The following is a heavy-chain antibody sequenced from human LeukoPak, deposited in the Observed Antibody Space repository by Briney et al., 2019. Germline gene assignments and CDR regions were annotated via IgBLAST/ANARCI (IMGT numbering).Heavy chain of an antibody. CDR2: ISGYNGNT. CDR3: ARRRIVSGTDGFDI. D-gene: IGHD5/OR15-5a*01. CDR1: GYTFTNFG. V-gene: IGHV1-18*01. J-gene: IGHJ3*02. Sequence: GASVKVSCKTSGYTFTNFGISWVRQAPGQGLEWVGWISGYNGNTNYAQKLQGRVTMTTDTSTSTAYMELRSLISDDTALYYCARRRIVSGTDGFDIWGQGTMVTVSS.